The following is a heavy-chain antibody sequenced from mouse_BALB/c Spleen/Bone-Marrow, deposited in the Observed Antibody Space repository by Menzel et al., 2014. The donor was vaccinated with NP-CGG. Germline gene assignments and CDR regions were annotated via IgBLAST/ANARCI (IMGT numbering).Heavy chain of an antibody. V-gene: IGHV1S81*02. Sequence: QVQLQQSGAELVKPGASVKLSCKSSGYTFTSYWMHWVKQRPGQGLEWIGEIIPSNGRTNYNEKFKSKATLTVDKSSNTAYMQLSSLTSEDSAFCSCARWFLQYFDVWGAGTTVTVSS. CDR1: GYTFTSYW. CDR2: IIPSNGRT. D-gene: IGHD2-2*01. J-gene: IGHJ1*01. CDR3: ARWFLQYFDV.